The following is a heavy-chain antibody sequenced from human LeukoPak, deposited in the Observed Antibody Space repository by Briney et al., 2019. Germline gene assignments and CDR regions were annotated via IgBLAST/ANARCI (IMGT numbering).Heavy chain of an antibody. D-gene: IGHD3-10*01. CDR3: AIRYGSGSSYFDY. J-gene: IGHJ4*02. Sequence: SVKVSCKASGGTFSSYTISWVRQAPGQGLKWMGRIIPILGIANYAQKFQGRVTITADKSTSTAYMELSSLRSEDTAVYYCAIRYGSGSSYFDYWGQGTLVTVSS. V-gene: IGHV1-69*02. CDR2: IIPILGIA. CDR1: GGTFSSYT.